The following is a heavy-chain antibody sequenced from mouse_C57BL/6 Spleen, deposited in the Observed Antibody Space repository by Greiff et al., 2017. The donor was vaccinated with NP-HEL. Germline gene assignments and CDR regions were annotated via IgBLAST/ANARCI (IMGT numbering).Heavy chain of an antibody. Sequence: DVKLVESGGGLVKPGGSLKLSCAASGFTFSSYAMSWVRQTPEKRLEWVATINDGGSYTYYPDNVKGRYTISRDNAKNNLYLQMSRLKSEDTAMYYCARDHYGSFYAMDYWGQGTSVTVSS. CDR3: ARDHYGSFYAMDY. CDR1: GFTFSSYA. CDR2: INDGGSYT. J-gene: IGHJ4*01. V-gene: IGHV5-4*01. D-gene: IGHD1-1*01.